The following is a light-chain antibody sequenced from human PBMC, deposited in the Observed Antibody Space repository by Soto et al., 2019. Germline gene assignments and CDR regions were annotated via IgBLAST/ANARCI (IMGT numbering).Light chain of an antibody. Sequence: DIQMTQSPSSLSASVGDRVTITCRESQNIKNYLNWYQQKPGKAPKILIYASSSLQSGVPSRFSGSGSGADFILTISSLQSEDFATYYCQQSYSTPITFGQGTRLEI. V-gene: IGKV1-39*01. CDR2: ASS. CDR1: QNIKNY. CDR3: QQSYSTPIT. J-gene: IGKJ5*01.